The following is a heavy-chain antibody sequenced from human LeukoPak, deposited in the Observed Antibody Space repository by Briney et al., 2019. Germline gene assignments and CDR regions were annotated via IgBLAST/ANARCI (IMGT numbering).Heavy chain of an antibody. D-gene: IGHD4-23*01. V-gene: IGHV4-30-4*01. CDR1: GGSINSGDYY. Sequence: SETLSLTCTVSGGSINSGDYYWSWIRQPPGKGLEWIGYIYYSGNTYYNPSLKSRVTISVDTSKKQFSLKLSSVTAADTAVYYCARPTTVVRESGDAFDIWGQGTMVTVSS. CDR2: IYYSGNT. CDR3: ARPTTVVRESGDAFDI. J-gene: IGHJ3*02.